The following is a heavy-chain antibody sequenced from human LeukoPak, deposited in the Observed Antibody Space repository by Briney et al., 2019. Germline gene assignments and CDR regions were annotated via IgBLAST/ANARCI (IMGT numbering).Heavy chain of an antibody. CDR3: ARGVPTGIDYFDY. D-gene: IGHD1-1*01. CDR1: GFTFSSYW. J-gene: IGHJ4*02. V-gene: IGHV3-7*01. CDR2: IKEDGSEK. Sequence: GGSLRLSCAASGFTFSSYWMSWVRQAPGKGLEWVANIKEDGSEKFYVDSVKGRFSMPRDSARNSLYLQMNSLRAEDTAVYYCARGVPTGIDYFDYWGQGTLVTVSS.